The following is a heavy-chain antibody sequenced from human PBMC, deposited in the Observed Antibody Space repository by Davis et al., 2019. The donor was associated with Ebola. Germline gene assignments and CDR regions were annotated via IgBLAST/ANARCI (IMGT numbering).Heavy chain of an antibody. J-gene: IGHJ6*04. CDR2: INTNTGNP. CDR3: AKDKHYYGMDV. CDR1: GYTFTSYA. V-gene: IGHV7-4-1*02. Sequence: ASVTVSCKASGYTFTSYAMNWVRQAPGQGLEWMGWINTNTGNPTYAQGFTGRFVFSLDTSVSTAYLQSSSLKAEDTAVCYCAKDKHYYGMDVWGKGTTVTVSS.